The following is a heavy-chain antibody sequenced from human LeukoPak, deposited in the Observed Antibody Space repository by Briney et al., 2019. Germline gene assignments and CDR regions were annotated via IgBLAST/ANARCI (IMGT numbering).Heavy chain of an antibody. J-gene: IGHJ4*02. V-gene: IGHV3-48*03. CDR3: ARPASYLNDY. CDR1: GFIFSSYE. D-gene: IGHD1-26*01. Sequence: QPGGSLRLSCAASGFIFSSYEMNWVRQAPGKGLEWVSYISSSGSTIYYADSVKGRFTISRDNAKNSLYLQMNSLRAEDTAVYYCARPASYLNDYWGQGTLVTVSS. CDR2: ISSSGSTI.